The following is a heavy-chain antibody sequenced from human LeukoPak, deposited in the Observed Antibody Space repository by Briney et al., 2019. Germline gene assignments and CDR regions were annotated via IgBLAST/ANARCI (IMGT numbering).Heavy chain of an antibody. CDR1: EFTFNNYA. J-gene: IGHJ3*02. Sequence: PGGSLRLSCVASEFTFNNYAMNWVRQAPGKGLEWVAAVSGSGGSTYHADSVRGRFTISRDNSKNTLYLQMSSLRVEDTAVYHCAKGLSASGRFNAFDIWGQGTMVTVPS. V-gene: IGHV3-23*01. CDR3: AKGLSASGRFNAFDI. CDR2: VSGSGGST. D-gene: IGHD3-3*01.